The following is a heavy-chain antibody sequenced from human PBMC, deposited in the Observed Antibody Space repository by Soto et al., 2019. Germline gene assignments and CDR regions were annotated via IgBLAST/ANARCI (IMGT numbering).Heavy chain of an antibody. Sequence: EVQLLESGGGLVQPGGSLRLSCAASGFTFGSYAMSWVRQAPGKGLEWVSIISAGGGSTYHADSVKGRFTISRDNSKNTLYRQRTSLRAEDTAVYYCAKGYTGGWLPDGWGQGTLVTVSS. J-gene: IGHJ4*02. CDR2: ISAGGGST. CDR3: AKGYTGGWLPDG. D-gene: IGHD6-19*01. CDR1: GFTFGSYA. V-gene: IGHV3-23*01.